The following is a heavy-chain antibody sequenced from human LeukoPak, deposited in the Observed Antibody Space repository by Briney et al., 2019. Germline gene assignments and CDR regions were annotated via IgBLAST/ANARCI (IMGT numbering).Heavy chain of an antibody. CDR2: INHSGST. V-gene: IGHV4-34*01. J-gene: IGHJ4*02. D-gene: IGHD5-18*01. CDR3: AILGVDTAMEIDAVDY. Sequence: SETLSLTCAVYGGSFSGYYWSWIRQPPGKGLEWIGEINHSGSTNYNPSLKSRVTISVGTSKNQFSLKLSSVTAADTAVYYCAILGVDTAMEIDAVDYWGQGTLVTVSS. CDR1: GGSFSGYY.